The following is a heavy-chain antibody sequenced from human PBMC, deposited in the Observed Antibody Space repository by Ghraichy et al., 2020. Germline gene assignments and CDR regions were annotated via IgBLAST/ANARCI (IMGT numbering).Heavy chain of an antibody. CDR3: ARDAVYCSSTSCYPNFYDY. CDR2: ISTNNGYT. CDR1: GYTFSTYG. Sequence: ASVKVSCKASGYTFSTYGITWVRQGPGQGLEWMGWISTNNGYTHYAQKFQGRVTMTTDTSTSTAYMEVRSLRSDDTAVYFCARDAVYCSSTSCYPNFYDYWGQVSLVTVSS. D-gene: IGHD2-2*01. V-gene: IGHV1-18*01. J-gene: IGHJ4*02.